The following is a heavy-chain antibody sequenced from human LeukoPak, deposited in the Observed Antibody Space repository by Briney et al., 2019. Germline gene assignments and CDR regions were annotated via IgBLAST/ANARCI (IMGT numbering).Heavy chain of an antibody. V-gene: IGHV1-69*04. J-gene: IGHJ6*02. CDR1: GGTFSSYA. CDR3: ARGGGRWLQLSVADYYGMDV. Sequence: GSSVKVSCKASGGTFSSYAISWVRQAPGQGLEWMGRIIPVLGITNYAQKFQGRVTITADKSTSTVDMELSSLRSEDTAVYYCARGGGRWLQLSVADYYGMDVWGRGTTVTVSS. D-gene: IGHD5-24*01. CDR2: IIPVLGIT.